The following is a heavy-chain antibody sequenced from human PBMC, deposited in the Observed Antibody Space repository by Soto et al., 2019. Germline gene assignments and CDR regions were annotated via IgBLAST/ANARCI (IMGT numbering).Heavy chain of an antibody. D-gene: IGHD1-26*01. V-gene: IGHV3-30-3*01. CDR2: ISYDGSNK. Sequence: QVQLVESGGGVVQPGRSLRLSCAASGFTFSSYAMHWVRQAPGKGLEWVAVISYDGSNKYYADSVKGRFTISRDNSKNTLYLQMNSLRDEDTAVYYCAREEPSGEGAYDYWGQGTLVTVSS. CDR1: GFTFSSYA. J-gene: IGHJ4*02. CDR3: AREEPSGEGAYDY.